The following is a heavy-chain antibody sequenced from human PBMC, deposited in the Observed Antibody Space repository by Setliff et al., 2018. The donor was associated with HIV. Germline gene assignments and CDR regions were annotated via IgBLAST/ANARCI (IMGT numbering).Heavy chain of an antibody. J-gene: IGHJ4*02. Sequence: LRLSCAASGFTFSSYWMHWVRQAPGKGLVWVSRVNSDGTIKNYADSVKDRFTISRDNAKNTLYLRMNSLRDEDTGVYYCHSGYDAEEQSYFDYWGQGTLVTVSS. D-gene: IGHD5-12*01. V-gene: IGHV3-74*01. CDR1: GFTFSSYW. CDR2: VNSDGTIK. CDR3: HSGYDAEEQSYFDY.